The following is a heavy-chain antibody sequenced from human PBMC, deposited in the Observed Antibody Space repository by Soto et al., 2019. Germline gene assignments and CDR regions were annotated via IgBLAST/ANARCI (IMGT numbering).Heavy chain of an antibody. J-gene: IGHJ6*03. CDR2: IWYDGSNK. V-gene: IGHV3-33*01. D-gene: IGHD3-3*01. CDR1: GFTFSSYG. CDR3: ARSITIFGVVNSLVPYMDV. Sequence: QVQLVESGGGVVQPGRSLRLSCAASGFTFSSYGMHWVRQAPGKGLEWVAVIWYDGSNKYYADSVKGRFTISRDNSKNTLYLQMNSLRDEDTDVYYCARSITIFGVVNSLVPYMDVWGKGTTVTVSS.